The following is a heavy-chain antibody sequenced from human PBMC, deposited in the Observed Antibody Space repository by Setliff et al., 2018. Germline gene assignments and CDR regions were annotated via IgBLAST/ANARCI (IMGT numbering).Heavy chain of an antibody. Sequence: LRLSCVGPGFTISGYAMTWVRQVPGKGLEWISSIKDSDYSTYYADSVKGRFTISRDNSKNTLYLQMNGLRAEDSALYYCAKDPNGDFFGAFDTWGQGALVTVSS. CDR2: IKDSDYST. CDR1: GFTISGYA. D-gene: IGHD4-17*01. V-gene: IGHV3-23*05. J-gene: IGHJ5*02. CDR3: AKDPNGDFFGAFDT.